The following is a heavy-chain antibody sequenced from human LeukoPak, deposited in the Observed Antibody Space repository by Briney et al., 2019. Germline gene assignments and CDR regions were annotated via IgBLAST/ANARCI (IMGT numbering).Heavy chain of an antibody. J-gene: IGHJ4*02. V-gene: IGHV1-69*04. CDR3: ARSVLWFGELYYFDY. CDR1: GGTFSSYA. Sequence: ASVKVSCKASGGTFSSYAISWVRQAPGQGLEWMGRIIPILGIANYAQKFQGRVTITADKSTSTAYMELSSLRSEGTAVYYCARSVLWFGELYYFDYWGQGTLVTVSS. CDR2: IIPILGIA. D-gene: IGHD3-10*01.